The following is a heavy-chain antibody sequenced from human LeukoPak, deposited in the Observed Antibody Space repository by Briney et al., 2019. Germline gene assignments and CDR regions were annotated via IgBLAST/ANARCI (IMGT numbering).Heavy chain of an antibody. V-gene: IGHV3-30-3*01. J-gene: IGHJ6*02. CDR2: ISYDGSNK. D-gene: IGHD1-7*01. CDR1: GFTFSSYA. CDR3: ASSETGTTGGYYGMDV. Sequence: GGSLRLSCAASGFTFSSYAMHWARQAPGKGLEWVAVISYDGSNKYYADSVKGRFTISRDNSKNTLYLQMNSLRAEDTAVYYCASSETGTTGGYYGMDVWGQGTTVTVSS.